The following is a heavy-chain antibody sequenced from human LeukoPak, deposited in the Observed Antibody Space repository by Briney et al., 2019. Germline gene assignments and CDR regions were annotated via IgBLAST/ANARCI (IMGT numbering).Heavy chain of an antibody. CDR2: LYHSGST. CDR1: DGSISSGGYS. D-gene: IGHD2-2*01. V-gene: IGHV4-30-2*01. CDR3: ARGDILVPAEIDY. J-gene: IGHJ4*02. Sequence: SQTLSLTCAVSDGSISSGGYSWSWIRQPPGKGLEWIGYLYHSGSTYYNPSLKSRVTISVDRSKNQFSLKLSSVTAADTAVYYCARGDILVPAEIDYWGQGTLVTVSS.